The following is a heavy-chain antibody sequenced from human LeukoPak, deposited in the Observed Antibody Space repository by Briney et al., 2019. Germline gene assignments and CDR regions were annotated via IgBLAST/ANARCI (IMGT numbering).Heavy chain of an antibody. Sequence: GRPLRLSCAASRLTFCSYAMHWVRQAPGKGLARVAVISYDGSNKYYADSVKGRFTISRDNSKNTLYLQMNSLRAEDTAEYYCAKSTVTTGRYFDYWGQGTLDTVSS. CDR3: AKSTVTTGRYFDY. D-gene: IGHD4-17*01. CDR1: RLTFCSYA. J-gene: IGHJ4*02. V-gene: IGHV3-30*04. CDR2: ISYDGSNK.